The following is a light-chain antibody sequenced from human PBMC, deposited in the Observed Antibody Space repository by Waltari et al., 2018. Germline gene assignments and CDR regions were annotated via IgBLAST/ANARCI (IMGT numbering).Light chain of an antibody. CDR2: AAS. V-gene: IGKV1-39*01. CDR3: QQSYSNIPLT. CDR1: ESISTY. Sequence: DIQMTQSPSSLSASVGDRVTITCRASESISTYSNRYHQKPGKAPKLLIYAASILQSGVPSRFIGSGSGTDFTLTISSLQPEDFATYFCQQSYSNIPLTFGGGTKVEIK. J-gene: IGKJ4*01.